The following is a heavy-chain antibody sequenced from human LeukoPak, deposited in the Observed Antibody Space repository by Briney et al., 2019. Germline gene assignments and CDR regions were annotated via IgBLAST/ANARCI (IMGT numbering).Heavy chain of an antibody. CDR1: GFTFSSYG. J-gene: IGHJ3*02. CDR3: ARLAPYYGTGII. V-gene: IGHV3-7*01. Sequence: GRSLRLSCAASGFTFSSYGMHWVRQAPGKGLEWVATIKDDGSEEYYVDSVEGRFTISRDNAKKSLYLQMGSLRAEDTAVYYCARLAPYYGTGIIWGQGTVVTVSS. CDR2: IKDDGSEE. D-gene: IGHD3-10*01.